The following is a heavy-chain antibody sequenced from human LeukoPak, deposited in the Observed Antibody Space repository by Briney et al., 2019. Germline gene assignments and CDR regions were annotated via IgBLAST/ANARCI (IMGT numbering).Heavy chain of an antibody. V-gene: IGHV4-30-2*01. CDR3: ARAGYGDPGDYYFDY. J-gene: IGHJ4*02. CDR1: GGSISSGGYS. Sequence: SETLSLTCAVSGGSISSGGYSWSWIRQPPGKGLEWIGYIYHSGSTYYNPSLKSRVTISVDRSKNQFSLELSSVTAADTAVYYCARAGYGDPGDYYFDYWGQGTLVTVSS. D-gene: IGHD4/OR15-4a*01. CDR2: IYHSGST.